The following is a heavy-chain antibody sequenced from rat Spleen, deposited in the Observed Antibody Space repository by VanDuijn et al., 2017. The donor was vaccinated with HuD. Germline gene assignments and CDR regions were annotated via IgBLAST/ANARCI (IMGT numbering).Heavy chain of an antibody. Sequence: EVQLVESGGGLVQPGRSMKLSCAASGFTFSNYYMAWVRQAPTKGLEWVASISYDGGSTYYRDSVKGRFTIYRDNAKSSLYLQMDSLRSEDTATYYCTTLGYGSPDYWGQGVMVTVSS. D-gene: IGHD1-3*01. CDR1: GFTFSNYY. CDR3: TTLGYGSPDY. CDR2: ISYDGGST. J-gene: IGHJ2*01. V-gene: IGHV5-20*01.